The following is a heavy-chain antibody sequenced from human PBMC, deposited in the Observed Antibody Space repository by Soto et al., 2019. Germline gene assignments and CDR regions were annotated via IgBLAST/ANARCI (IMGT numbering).Heavy chain of an antibody. J-gene: IGHJ5*02. CDR3: AKDFTAWQQLVRRFDP. Sequence: QVQLVESGGGVVQPGRSLRLSCAASGFTFSSYGMHWVRQAPGKGLEWVAVISYDGSNKYYADSVKGRFTISRDNSKNTLYLQMNSLRAEDTAVYYCAKDFTAWQQLVRRFDPWGQGTLVTVSS. D-gene: IGHD6-13*01. CDR2: ISYDGSNK. V-gene: IGHV3-30*18. CDR1: GFTFSSYG.